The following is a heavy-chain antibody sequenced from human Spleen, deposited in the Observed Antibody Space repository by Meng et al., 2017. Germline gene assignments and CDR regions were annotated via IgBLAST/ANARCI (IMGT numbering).Heavy chain of an antibody. D-gene: IGHD3-10*01. CDR3: ARDRPEFGEDPIT. CDR1: GVSISSSNW. Sequence: QVQLQESGPGLVTPSGTLSLTFAVSGVSISSSNWWSWFRQSPGKGLEWIGEIYHSGSSNYNPSLKSRVTMSVDKSKNHFSMDLNSVTAADTAVYYCARDRPEFGEDPITWGQGTLVTVSS. V-gene: IGHV4-4*02. J-gene: IGHJ5*02. CDR2: IYHSGSS.